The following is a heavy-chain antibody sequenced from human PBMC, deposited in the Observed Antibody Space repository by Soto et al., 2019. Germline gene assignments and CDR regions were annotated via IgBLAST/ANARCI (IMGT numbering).Heavy chain of an antibody. CDR2: INPNSGGT. CDR3: AREVSSGSEMGYGMDV. D-gene: IGHD6-19*01. J-gene: IGHJ6*02. CDR1: GYTFTVYY. Sequence: ASVKVSCKASGYTFTVYYMHCVLQSPGQGLEWMGWINPNSGGTNYAQKFQGWVTMTRDTSISTAYMELSRLRSDDTAVYYCAREVSSGSEMGYGMDVWGQGTTVTVSS. V-gene: IGHV1-2*04.